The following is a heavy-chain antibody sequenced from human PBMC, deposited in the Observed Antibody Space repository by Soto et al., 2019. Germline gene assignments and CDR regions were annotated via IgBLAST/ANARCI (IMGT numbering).Heavy chain of an antibody. CDR3: AKCEVWWLPTCFDY. V-gene: IGHV3-30*18. J-gene: IGHJ4*02. CDR1: GVSFSSYG. D-gene: IGHD5-12*01. CDR2: ISYDGSNK. Sequence: GGSVRLSCAASGVSFSSYGMHWVRQAPGKGLEWVAVISYDGSNKYYADSVKGRFTISRDNSKNTLYLQMNSLRAEDTAVYYCAKCEVWWLPTCFDYWGQGTLVTVSS.